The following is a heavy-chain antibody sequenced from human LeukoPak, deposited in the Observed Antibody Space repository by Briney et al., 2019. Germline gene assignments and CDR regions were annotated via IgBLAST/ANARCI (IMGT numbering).Heavy chain of an antibody. CDR1: GYSISSGNY. V-gene: IGHV4-38-2*02. CDR2: IDHSGSI. D-gene: IGHD2-15*01. Sequence: SETLSLTCTVSGYSISSGNYWGWIRQPPGKGLEWMGSIDHSGSIYYNPSLKSRVTISVDTSKNQFSLKVSSVTAADTAVYYCARNSCPSGSCYDNRGYFDYWGQGTLVTVSS. CDR3: ARNSCPSGSCYDNRGYFDY. J-gene: IGHJ4*02.